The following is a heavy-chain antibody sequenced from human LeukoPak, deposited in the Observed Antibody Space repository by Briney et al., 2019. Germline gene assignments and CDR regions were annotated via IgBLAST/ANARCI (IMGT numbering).Heavy chain of an antibody. V-gene: IGHV1-69*04. CDR3: ARGMGSSWYVAFDI. CDR1: GGTFSSYA. J-gene: IGHJ3*02. CDR2: IIPILGIA. Sequence: ASAKVSCKASGGTFSSYAISWVRQAPGQGLEWMGRIIPILGIAKYAQKFQGRVTITADKSTTTAYMELNSLRSEDTAMYYCARGMGSSWYVAFDIWGQGTMVTVSS. D-gene: IGHD6-13*01.